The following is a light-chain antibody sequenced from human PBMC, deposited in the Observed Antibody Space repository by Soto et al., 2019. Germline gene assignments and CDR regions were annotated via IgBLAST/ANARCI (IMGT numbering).Light chain of an antibody. CDR1: QSVLYSSNNKNY. CDR2: WAC. CDR3: QQYYKTPPYP. Sequence: DIVMTQSPDSLAVSLGERATLNCKSSQSVLYSSNNKNYLDWYQKKPGQPPKLLIYWACTRQSRVPDRFSGSAAGTDFTLTISSLQAEDVAVYYCQQYYKTPPYPFGQGTRLEIK. V-gene: IGKV4-1*01. J-gene: IGKJ2*01.